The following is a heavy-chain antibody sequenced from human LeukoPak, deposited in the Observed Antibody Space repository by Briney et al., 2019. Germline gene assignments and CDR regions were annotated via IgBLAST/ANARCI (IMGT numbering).Heavy chain of an antibody. Sequence: GGSLRLSCEASGFNFNTISMNWVRQAPGKGLEWVSPISPDGDTIYHADSVKGRFTTSRDNAERSLYLEMNSLRAEDTAVYYCTRDLPVPSLVRGIIIYGLIDYWGQGTLVTVSS. V-gene: IGHV3-21*01. CDR1: GFNFNTIS. CDR3: TRDLPVPSLVRGIIIYGLIDY. D-gene: IGHD3-10*01. CDR2: ISPDGDTI. J-gene: IGHJ4*02.